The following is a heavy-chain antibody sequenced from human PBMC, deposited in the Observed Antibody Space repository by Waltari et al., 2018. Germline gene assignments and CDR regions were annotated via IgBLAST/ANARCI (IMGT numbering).Heavy chain of an antibody. J-gene: IGHJ1*01. CDR2: INQRGSI. V-gene: IGHV4-34*01. CDR3: ARTDSSSWYSSERDFQH. Sequence: QVQLQQWGAGLLKPSETLSLTCAVYGGSFSGYYWSWIRQHPGKGLEWIGEINQRGSINDIPALMCLVTISVDTSKYQFSLKLSSVTAADTAVYYCARTDSSSWYSSERDFQHWVQGTLVTVSS. CDR1: GGSFSGYY. D-gene: IGHD6-13*01.